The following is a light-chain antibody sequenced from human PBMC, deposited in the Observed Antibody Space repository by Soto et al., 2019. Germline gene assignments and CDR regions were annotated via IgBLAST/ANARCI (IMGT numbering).Light chain of an antibody. Sequence: AIQMTQSPSSLSASVGDRVTITCRASQGIKNDVGWYQQKPGKAPKLLIYAASSLQSGVPSRFSGSGSGTDFTLIISSLQPEDFATYYCLQDNNYPLTFGGGTKVEIK. CDR3: LQDNNYPLT. J-gene: IGKJ4*01. CDR2: AAS. CDR1: QGIKND. V-gene: IGKV1-6*01.